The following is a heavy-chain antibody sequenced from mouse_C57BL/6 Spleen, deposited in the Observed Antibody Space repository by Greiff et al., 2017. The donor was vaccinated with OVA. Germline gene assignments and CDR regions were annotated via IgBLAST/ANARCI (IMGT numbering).Heavy chain of an antibody. CDR1: GYTFTEYT. D-gene: IGHD2-4*01. J-gene: IGHJ3*01. V-gene: IGHV1-62-2*01. CDR3: ARHGEREDYDAVFAY. CDR2: FYPGSGSI. Sequence: VKLVESGAELVKPGASVKLSCKASGYTFTEYTIHWVKQRSGQGLEWIGWFYPGSGSIKYNEKFKDKATLTADKSSSTVYMELSRMTSEDSAVXFCARHGEREDYDAVFAYWGQGTMVTVSA.